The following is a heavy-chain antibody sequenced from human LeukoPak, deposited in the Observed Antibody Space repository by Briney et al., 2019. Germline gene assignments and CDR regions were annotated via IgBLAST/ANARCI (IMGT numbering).Heavy chain of an antibody. D-gene: IGHD3-10*01. CDR3: ARDRGSGSYSLGVFDY. CDR2: ISSSSSYI. J-gene: IGHJ4*02. V-gene: IGHV3-21*01. CDR1: GFTFSSYS. Sequence: GGSLRLSCAASGFTFSSYSMNWVRQAPGKGLEWVSSISSSSSYIYYADSVKGRFTISRDNAKNSLYLQMNSLRAEDTAVYYCARDRGSGSYSLGVFDYWGQGTLVTVSS.